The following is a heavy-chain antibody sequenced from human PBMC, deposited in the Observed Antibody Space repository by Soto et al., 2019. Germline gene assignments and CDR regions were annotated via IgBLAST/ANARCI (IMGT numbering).Heavy chain of an antibody. CDR3: ASLGRHG. Sequence: GGSLRLSCAASGFTFSSYGMHWVRQAPGKGLEWVANIKQDGSEKYYVVSVKGRFTISRDNAKNSLYLQMNSLRAEDTAVYYCASLGRHGWGQGTTVTVSS. J-gene: IGHJ6*02. D-gene: IGHD3-16*01. V-gene: IGHV3-7*01. CDR1: GFTFSSYG. CDR2: IKQDGSEK.